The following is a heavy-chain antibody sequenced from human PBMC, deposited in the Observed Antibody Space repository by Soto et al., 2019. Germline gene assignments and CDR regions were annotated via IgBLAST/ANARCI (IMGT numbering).Heavy chain of an antibody. CDR2: ILVGGST. CDR3: AKATATGGGAFDI. CDR1: GFTCSSYD. V-gene: IGHV3-23*01. J-gene: IGHJ3*02. D-gene: IGHD1-1*01. Sequence: GGSLRLSCAASGFTCSSYDMSWVRQAPGKALEWVSTILVGGSTHYPDSVKGRFTISRDNSKNTAFLHMNSLTAGDTAVYYCAKATATGGGAFDICGQGTVVT.